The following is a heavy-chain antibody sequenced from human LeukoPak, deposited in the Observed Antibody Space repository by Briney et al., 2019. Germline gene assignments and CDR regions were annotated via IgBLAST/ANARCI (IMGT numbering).Heavy chain of an antibody. J-gene: IGHJ3*02. CDR2: IYHSGST. CDR1: GSSIDSGYY. CDR3: ARAPLGPDAFDI. V-gene: IGHV4-38-2*01. Sequence: SETLSLTCAVSGSSIDSGYYWGWIRQPPGKGLEWIGYIYHSGSTYYNPSLKSRVTISVDTSKNQFSLKLSSVTAADTAVYYCARAPLGPDAFDIWGQGTMVIVS.